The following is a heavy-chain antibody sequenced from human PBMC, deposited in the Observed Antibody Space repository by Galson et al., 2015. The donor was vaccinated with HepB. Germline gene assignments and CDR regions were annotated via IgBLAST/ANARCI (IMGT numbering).Heavy chain of an antibody. D-gene: IGHD6-13*01. J-gene: IGHJ4*02. CDR2: IWHDGTKK. CDR3: ARDRAAAGDSSVDY. V-gene: IGHV3-33*01. Sequence: LRLSCATTGFKFNAYGMHWVRQAPGKGLEWLAVIWHDGTKKFYADSVKGRFTISRDNSKNSPYMQMNRLSAEESAVYFWARDRAAAGDSSVDYWGQGALVTVSS. CDR1: GFKFNAYG.